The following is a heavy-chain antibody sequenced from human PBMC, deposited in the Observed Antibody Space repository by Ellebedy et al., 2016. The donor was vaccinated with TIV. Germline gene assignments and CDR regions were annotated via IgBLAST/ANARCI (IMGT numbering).Heavy chain of an antibody. V-gene: IGHV3-7*02. CDR3: ARWNDDLWTGLNN. CDR1: GFSFSRFW. D-gene: IGHD3/OR15-3a*01. Sequence: PGGSLRLSCAASGFSFSRFWMTWVRQVPGKGLEWVANIKYDGSETYYGDSVKGRFIIFRDNTKNSLYLQMNSLRADDTAVYFCARWNDDLWTGLNNWGQGTLVTVSS. CDR2: IKYDGSET. J-gene: IGHJ4*02.